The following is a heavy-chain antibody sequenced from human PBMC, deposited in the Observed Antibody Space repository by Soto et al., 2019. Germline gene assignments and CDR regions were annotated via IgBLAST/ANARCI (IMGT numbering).Heavy chain of an antibody. Sequence: SVKVSCKASGGTFSSYAISWVRQAPGQGLEWMGGIIPIFGTANYAQKFQGRVTITADESTSTAYMELSSLRSEDTAVYYCARDTHPGGSTTNWFDPWGQGTLVTVSS. CDR3: ARDTHPGGSTTNWFDP. CDR1: GGTFSSYA. CDR2: IIPIFGTA. D-gene: IGHD2-2*01. J-gene: IGHJ5*02. V-gene: IGHV1-69*13.